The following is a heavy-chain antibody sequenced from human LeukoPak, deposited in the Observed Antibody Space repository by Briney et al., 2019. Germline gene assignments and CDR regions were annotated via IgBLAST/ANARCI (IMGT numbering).Heavy chain of an antibody. CDR1: GFTFGDYA. J-gene: IGHJ4*02. Sequence: GGSLRLSCTASGFTFGDYAMSWVRQAPGKGLEWVGFIRSKAYGGTTECAASVKGRFTISRDDSKSIAYLQMNSLKTEDTAVYYCTRAMIVVVVAATPIYFDYWGQGTLVTVSS. CDR3: TRAMIVVVVAATPIYFDY. V-gene: IGHV3-49*04. CDR2: IRSKAYGGTT. D-gene: IGHD2-15*01.